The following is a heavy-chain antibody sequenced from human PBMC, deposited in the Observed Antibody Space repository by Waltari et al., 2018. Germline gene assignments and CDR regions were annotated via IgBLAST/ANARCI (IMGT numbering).Heavy chain of an antibody. V-gene: IGHV3-30*09. CDR2: ISYHGSNI. Sequence: QMQLVDSGGGVVQPGGSLRLSCRGSELNFNKYAMEWVRQAPGKELEWVALISYHGSNIYYAESVRGRFGISRDTSKNTVDLQMDSVRHEDTAMYFCARGRSADGYITDLWCQGSLVTVSP. J-gene: IGHJ5*02. CDR1: ELNFNKYA. CDR3: ARGRSADGYITDL. D-gene: IGHD5-12*01.